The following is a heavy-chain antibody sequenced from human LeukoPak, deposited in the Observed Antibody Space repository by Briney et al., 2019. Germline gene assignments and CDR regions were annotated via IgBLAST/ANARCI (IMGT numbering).Heavy chain of an antibody. CDR1: GFTFSSYA. D-gene: IGHD6-13*01. CDR2: ISYDGSNK. CDR3: ASLQQLVPREAPFDY. Sequence: PGGSLRLSCAASGFTFSSYAMHWVRQAPGKGVEGVAVISYDGSNKYYADSVKGRFTISRDNSTNTLYLQMNSLRAEDTAVYYCASLQQLVPREAPFDYWGQGTLVTVSS. J-gene: IGHJ4*02. V-gene: IGHV3-30-3*01.